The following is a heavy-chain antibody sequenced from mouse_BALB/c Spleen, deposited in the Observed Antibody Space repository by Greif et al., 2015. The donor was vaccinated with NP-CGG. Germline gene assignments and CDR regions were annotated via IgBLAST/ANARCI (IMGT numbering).Heavy chain of an antibody. CDR2: ISDGGSYT. Sequence: EVKVVESGGGLVKPGGSLKLSCAASGFTFSDYYMYWVRQTPEKRLEWVATISDGGSYTYYPDSVKGRFTISRDNAKNNLYLQMSSLKSGDTAMYYCASMDYWGQGTSVTVSS. CDR1: GFTFSDYY. V-gene: IGHV5-4*02. J-gene: IGHJ4*01. CDR3: ASMDY.